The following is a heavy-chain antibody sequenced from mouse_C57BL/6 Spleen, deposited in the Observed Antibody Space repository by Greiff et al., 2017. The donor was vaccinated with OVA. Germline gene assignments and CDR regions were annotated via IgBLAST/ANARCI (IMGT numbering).Heavy chain of an antibody. Sequence: QVQLQQSGAELARPGASVKLSCKASGYTFTSYGISWVKQRTGQGLEWIGEIYPRSGNTYYNEKFKGKATLTADKSSSTAYMELRSLTSEDSAVYFCARDGGYSDWYFDVWGTGTTVTVSS. CDR3: ARDGGYSDWYFDV. CDR2: IYPRSGNT. J-gene: IGHJ1*03. CDR1: GYTFTSYG. D-gene: IGHD2-3*01. V-gene: IGHV1-81*01.